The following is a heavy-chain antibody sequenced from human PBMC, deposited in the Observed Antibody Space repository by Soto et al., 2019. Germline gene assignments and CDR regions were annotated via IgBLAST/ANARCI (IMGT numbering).Heavy chain of an antibody. J-gene: IGHJ4*02. V-gene: IGHV3-23*01. Sequence: GGSLRLSCAASGFTFSTYAMSWVRQAPGKGLEWVSGISGSDGRTYYADSVKGRFTISRDNSKNTLYLQMNSLRAEDTALYYCAKSYSSNWYDYFDYWGQGTLVTVSS. D-gene: IGHD6-13*01. CDR1: GFTFSTYA. CDR3: AKSYSSNWYDYFDY. CDR2: ISGSDGRT.